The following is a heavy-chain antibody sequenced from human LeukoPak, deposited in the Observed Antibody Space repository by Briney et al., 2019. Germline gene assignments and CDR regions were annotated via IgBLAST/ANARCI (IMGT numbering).Heavy chain of an antibody. J-gene: IGHJ4*02. V-gene: IGHV1-69*13. D-gene: IGHD3-10*01. Sequence: ASVKVSCKASGGTFSSYAISWVRQAPGQGLEWTGGIIPIFGTANYAQKFQGRVTITADESTSTAYMELSSLRSEDTAVYYCARGYIGSSSVPKNYYFDYWGQGTLVTVSS. CDR3: ARGYIGSSSVPKNYYFDY. CDR1: GGTFSSYA. CDR2: IIPIFGTA.